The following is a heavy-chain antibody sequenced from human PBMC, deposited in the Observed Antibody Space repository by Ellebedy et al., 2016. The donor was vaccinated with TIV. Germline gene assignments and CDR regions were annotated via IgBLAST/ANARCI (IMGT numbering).Heavy chain of an antibody. CDR1: EFTFSSYT. D-gene: IGHD6-19*01. J-gene: IGHJ4*02. CDR3: AKDRVAGVVRGETHFDY. V-gene: IGHV3-23*01. Sequence: PGGSLRLSCAASEFTFSSYTMSWVRQAPGKGLEWVSDISGSGARAYYADSVRGRFTISRDNSKNTLYLQMNSVRAEDTALYYCAKDRVAGVVRGETHFDYWGQGTLVTVSS. CDR2: ISGSGARA.